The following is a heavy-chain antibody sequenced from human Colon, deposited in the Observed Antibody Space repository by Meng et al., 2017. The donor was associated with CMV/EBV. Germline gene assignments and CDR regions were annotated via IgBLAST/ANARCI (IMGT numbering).Heavy chain of an antibody. CDR1: GYIFTDYY. V-gene: IGHV1-2*02. CDR2: INPNGGGT. D-gene: IGHD2-2*01. CDR3: ARVKCGTTSCAQGSGVDA. J-gene: IGHJ5*02. Sequence: ASVKVSCKASGYIFTDYYLHWVRQAPGQGLEWMGWINPNGGGTDYAQTFQGRVTMTRDMSTTTACLELYRLTSDDTAVYYCARVKCGTTSCAQGSGVDAWGQGTLVTVSS.